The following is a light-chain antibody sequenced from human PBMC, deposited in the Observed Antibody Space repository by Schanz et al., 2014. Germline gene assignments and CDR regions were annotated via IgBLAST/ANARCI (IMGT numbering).Light chain of an antibody. Sequence: EIVLAQSPGTLSLSPGERATLSCRATESITSSNLAWYQQKPGQAPRLLIYGASSRATGIPDRFSGSGSGTDFTLTITSLQPEDFAVYSCQQYGDSPPTFGPGTKVEI. J-gene: IGKJ4*01. V-gene: IGKV3-20*01. CDR2: GAS. CDR1: ESITSSN. CDR3: QQYGDSPPT.